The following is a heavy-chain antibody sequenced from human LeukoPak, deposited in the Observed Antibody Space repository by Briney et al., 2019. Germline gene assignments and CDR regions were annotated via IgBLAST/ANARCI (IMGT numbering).Heavy chain of an antibody. V-gene: IGHV3-30*03. D-gene: IGHD3-10*01. Sequence: GGSLRLSCAASGFTFSSYGMHWVRQAPGKGLEWVAVISYDGSNKYYADSVKGRFTISRDNSKNTLYLQMNSLRAEDTAVYYCARGSYYYGSDHFLSGYWGQGTLVTVSS. CDR3: ARGSYYYGSDHFLSGY. J-gene: IGHJ4*02. CDR1: GFTFSSYG. CDR2: ISYDGSNK.